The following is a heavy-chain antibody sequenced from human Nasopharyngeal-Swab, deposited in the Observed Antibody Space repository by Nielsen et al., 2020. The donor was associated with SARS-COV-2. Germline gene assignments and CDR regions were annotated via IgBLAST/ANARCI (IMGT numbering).Heavy chain of an antibody. V-gene: IGHV3-30-3*01. CDR3: ANWFDP. Sequence: GESLKISCAASGFTFSSYAMHWVRQAPGKGLEWVAVISYDGSNKYYADSVKGRFTISRDNSKNTLYLQMNSLRAEDTAVYYCANWFDPWGQGTRVTVSS. CDR2: ISYDGSNK. J-gene: IGHJ5*02. CDR1: GFTFSSYA.